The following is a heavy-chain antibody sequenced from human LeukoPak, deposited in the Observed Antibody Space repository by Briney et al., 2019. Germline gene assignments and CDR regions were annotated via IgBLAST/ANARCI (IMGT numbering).Heavy chain of an antibody. CDR1: GYTFTGYY. CDR3: ARKVFMYYDSSGYFWFDP. V-gene: IGHV1-2*02. Sequence: GASVTVSCKASGYTFTGYYMHWVRQAPGQGLEWMGWINPNSGGTNYAQKFQGRVTMTTDTSTSTAYMELRSLRSDDTAVYYCARKVFMYYDSSGYFWFDPWGQGTLVTVSS. D-gene: IGHD3-22*01. J-gene: IGHJ5*02. CDR2: INPNSGGT.